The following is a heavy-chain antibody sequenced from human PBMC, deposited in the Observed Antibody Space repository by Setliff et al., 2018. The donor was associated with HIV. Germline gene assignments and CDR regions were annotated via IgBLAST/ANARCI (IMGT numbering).Heavy chain of an antibody. J-gene: IGHJ4*02. V-gene: IGHV4-59*01. CDR2: IYYSGST. CDR3: ARVSLRPLTGSYYFDY. Sequence: PSETLSLTCTVSGGSISSYYWSWIRQPPGKGLECIGDIYYSGSTNYNPSLKSRVTISADTSKNQFSLKLSSVTAADTAVYYCARVSLRPLTGSYYFDYWGQGTLVTVSS. CDR1: GGSISSYY. D-gene: IGHD1-20*01.